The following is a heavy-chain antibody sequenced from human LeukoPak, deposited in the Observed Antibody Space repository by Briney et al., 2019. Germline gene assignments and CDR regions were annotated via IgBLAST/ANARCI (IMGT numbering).Heavy chain of an antibody. J-gene: IGHJ4*02. CDR3: ARDRRYYYGSGNIDY. Sequence: GASVKVSCKASGYTFTSYGISWVRQAPGQGLEWMGWISAYNGNTNYAQKLQGRVTMTTDTSASTAYMELRSLRSDGTAVYYCARDRRYYYGSGNIDYWGQGTLVTVSS. D-gene: IGHD3-10*01. CDR1: GYTFTSYG. CDR2: ISAYNGNT. V-gene: IGHV1-18*01.